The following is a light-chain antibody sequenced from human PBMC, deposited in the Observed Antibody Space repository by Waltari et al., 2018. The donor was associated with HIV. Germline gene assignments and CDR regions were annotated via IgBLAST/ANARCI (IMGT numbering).Light chain of an antibody. V-gene: IGLV1-44*01. Sequence: QSVLIQPPSASGTPGQRVTIARSGSNSHIGSNTVNWYKQVPGTAPKLLIYNNYERPSGVPDRFSGSKSGSSASLAISGLQSEDDGDYYCAAWDGSLLGVLFGGGTKLTVL. CDR1: NSHIGSNT. CDR3: AAWDGSLLGVL. J-gene: IGLJ2*01. CDR2: NNY.